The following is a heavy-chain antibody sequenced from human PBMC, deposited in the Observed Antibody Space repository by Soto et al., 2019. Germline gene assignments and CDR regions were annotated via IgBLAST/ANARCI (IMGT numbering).Heavy chain of an antibody. Sequence: SETLSLTCTVSGGSISSYYWSWIRQPPGKGLEWIGYIYYSGSTNYNPSLKSRVTISVDTSKNQFSLKLSSVTAADTAVYYCARESNDYGDYVGFDYWGQGTLLTVSS. CDR3: ARESNDYGDYVGFDY. J-gene: IGHJ4*02. CDR2: IYYSGST. D-gene: IGHD4-17*01. CDR1: GGSISSYY. V-gene: IGHV4-59*01.